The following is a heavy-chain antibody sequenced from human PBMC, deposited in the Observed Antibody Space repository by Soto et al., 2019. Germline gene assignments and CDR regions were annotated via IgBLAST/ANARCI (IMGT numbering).Heavy chain of an antibody. Sequence: QVQLVESGGGVVQPGRSLRLSCAASGFTFGAYSMHWVRQPPGKGLEWVAVISYDGKNERYTDPVKGRFTVSRDNSKSTMYLQMISLKSEDTAVYYCARDGYSGRSESFNIWGQGTMVTVSS. CDR1: GFTFGAYS. V-gene: IGHV3-30*04. CDR3: ARDGYSGRSESFNI. J-gene: IGHJ3*02. CDR2: ISYDGKNE. D-gene: IGHD1-26*01.